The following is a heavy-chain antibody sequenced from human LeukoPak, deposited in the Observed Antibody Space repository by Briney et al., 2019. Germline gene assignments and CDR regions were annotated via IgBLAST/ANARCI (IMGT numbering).Heavy chain of an antibody. J-gene: IGHJ4*02. CDR3: AKEPRVATIEIFDY. CDR1: GFTFSSYA. D-gene: IGHD5-12*01. V-gene: IGHV3-23*01. CDR2: ISGGGGVT. Sequence: GVSLRLSCAASGFTFSSYAMSWVRQAPGEGLEWVSSISGGGGVTYYADSVKGRFTISRDNSNNTVYLQMNSLRAEDTAVYYCAKEPRVATIEIFDYWGQGTLVTVSS.